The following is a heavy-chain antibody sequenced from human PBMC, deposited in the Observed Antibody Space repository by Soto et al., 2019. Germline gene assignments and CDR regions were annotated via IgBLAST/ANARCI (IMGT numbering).Heavy chain of an antibody. CDR3: ARENIVATIRNYYYYYGMDV. CDR1: GGTFSSYA. J-gene: IGHJ6*02. CDR2: IIPIFGTA. Sequence: QVQLVQSGAEVKKPGSSVKVSCKASGGTFSSYAISWVRQAPGQGLEWMGGIIPIFGTANYAQKFQGGVTITADESTSTAYMELSSLRSEDTAVYYCARENIVATIRNYYYYYGMDVWGQGTTVTVSS. D-gene: IGHD5-12*01. V-gene: IGHV1-69*01.